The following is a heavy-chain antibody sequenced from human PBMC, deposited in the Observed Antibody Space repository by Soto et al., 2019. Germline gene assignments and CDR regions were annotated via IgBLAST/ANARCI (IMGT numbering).Heavy chain of an antibody. Sequence: PSETLSLTCTVSGGSISSSSYYWGWIRQPPGKGLEWIGSVYYSGSTYYNPSLKSRETTSADTSKNQFSMKLSSVTAADTALYYCAGLKYFHGSDYWAHWGKGTRVTVSS. CDR3: AGLKYFHGSDYWAH. CDR2: VYYSGST. V-gene: IGHV4-39*01. D-gene: IGHD3-22*01. J-gene: IGHJ4*02. CDR1: GGSISSSSYY.